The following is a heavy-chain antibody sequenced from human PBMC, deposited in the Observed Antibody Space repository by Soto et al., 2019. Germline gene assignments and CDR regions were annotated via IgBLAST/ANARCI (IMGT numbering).Heavy chain of an antibody. CDR1: GGSFSGYY. V-gene: IGHV4-34*01. CDR2: INHSGST. CDR3: ARGRKYSSSPYHDY. J-gene: IGHJ4*02. D-gene: IGHD6-6*01. Sequence: QVQLQQWGAGLLKPSETLSLTCAVYGGSFSGYYWSWIRQPPGKGLGWIGEINHSGSTNYNPSLKSRVTISVDTSKNQFSLKLSSVTAADTAVYYCARGRKYSSSPYHDYWGQGTLVTVSS.